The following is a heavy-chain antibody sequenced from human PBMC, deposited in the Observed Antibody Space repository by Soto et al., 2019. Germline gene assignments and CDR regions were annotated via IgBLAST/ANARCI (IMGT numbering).Heavy chain of an antibody. CDR2: ISDSSSTI. CDR1: GFTFSTYN. J-gene: IGHJ4*02. D-gene: IGHD3-22*01. V-gene: IGHV3-48*01. Sequence: EVQLVESGGGLVQPGGSLRLSCAASGFTFSTYNMNWVRQAPGKGLEWVSYISDSSSTIHYADSVKGRFTISRDNAKNSLYLKMNSLRAEDTAVYYCARDDYPYYDDSSGYHFDYWGQGALVTVSS. CDR3: ARDDYPYYDDSSGYHFDY.